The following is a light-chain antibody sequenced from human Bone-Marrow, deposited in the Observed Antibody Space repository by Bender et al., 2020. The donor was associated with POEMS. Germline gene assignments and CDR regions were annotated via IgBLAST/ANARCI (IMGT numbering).Light chain of an antibody. CDR3: CSYAGSYTWV. CDR1: SSDVGAYMY. Sequence: QSALTQPASVSGSPGQSITISCTGTSSDVGAYMYVSWYQQYPGKAPKLMIYEGSKRPSGVSNRFSGSKSGNTASLTISGLQAEDEADYYCCSYAGSYTWVFGGGTKLTVL. J-gene: IGLJ3*02. CDR2: EGS. V-gene: IGLV2-14*01.